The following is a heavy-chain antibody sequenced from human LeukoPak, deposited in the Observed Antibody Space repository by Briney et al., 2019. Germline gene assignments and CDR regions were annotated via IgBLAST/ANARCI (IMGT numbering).Heavy chain of an antibody. CDR1: GFTFDDYA. J-gene: IGHJ3*02. D-gene: IGHD3-9*01. Sequence: GGSLRLSCAASGFTFDDYAMHWVRQAPGKGLEWVSLIRGDGGSTYYADSVKGRFTISRDNSKNSLYLQMNSLRTEDTALYYCAKDMGLRYFDWFWAFDIWGQGTMVTVSS. V-gene: IGHV3-43*02. CDR3: AKDMGLRYFDWFWAFDI. CDR2: IRGDGGST.